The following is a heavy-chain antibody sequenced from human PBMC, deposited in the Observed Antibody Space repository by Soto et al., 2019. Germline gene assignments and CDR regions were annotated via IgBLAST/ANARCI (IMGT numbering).Heavy chain of an antibody. CDR2: IWYDGSNK. Sequence: GGSLRLSCAASGFTFRSYGMHWVRQAPGKGLEWVAVIWYDGSNKYYADSVKGRFTISRDNSKNTLYLQMNSLRAEDTAVYYCARSPKYYGSGSYLYYYYYGMDVWGQGTTVTVSS. CDR3: ARSPKYYGSGSYLYYYYYGMDV. V-gene: IGHV3-33*01. CDR1: GFTFRSYG. J-gene: IGHJ6*02. D-gene: IGHD3-10*01.